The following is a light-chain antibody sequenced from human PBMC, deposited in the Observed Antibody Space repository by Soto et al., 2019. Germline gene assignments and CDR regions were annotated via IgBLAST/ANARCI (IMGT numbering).Light chain of an antibody. CDR1: NSDVGGYNY. Sequence: QSVLTQPAAVSGSPAQSITISCTGTNSDVGGYNYVSWYQQHPGKAPKLMIFDVSNRPSGVSNRFSGSKSGNTASLTISGLQAEDEADYYCTSWTTSNSYVFGTGTQLTVL. CDR2: DVS. V-gene: IGLV2-14*01. CDR3: TSWTTSNSYV. J-gene: IGLJ1*01.